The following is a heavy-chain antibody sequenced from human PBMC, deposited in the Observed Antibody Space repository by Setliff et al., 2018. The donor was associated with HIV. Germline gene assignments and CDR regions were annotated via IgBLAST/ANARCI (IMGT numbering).Heavy chain of an antibody. D-gene: IGHD4-17*01. CDR3: ARPGGSYGDYGWYLRF. CDR1: GYTFTDYY. V-gene: IGHV1-2*06. CDR2: INPNNGDT. Sequence: GASVKVSCKASGYTFTDYYIHWVRQAPGQGLEWMGRINPNNGDTNYAQKFQGRLTMTTDTSTSTAYMELRSLRSDDTAMYYCARPGGSYGDYGWYLRFWGQGTLVTVSS. J-gene: IGHJ4*02.